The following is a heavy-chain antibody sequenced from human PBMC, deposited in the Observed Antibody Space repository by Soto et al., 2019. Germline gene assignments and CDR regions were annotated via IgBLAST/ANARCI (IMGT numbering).Heavy chain of an antibody. CDR2: IYYSGST. CDR1: GGSISSGGYY. D-gene: IGHD2-15*01. CDR3: ARRVVVVVAATTNDAFDI. Sequence: SETLSLTCTVSGGSISSGGYYWSWIRQHPGKGLEWIGYIYYSGSTYYNPSLKSRVTISVDTSKNQSSLKLSSVTAADTAVYYCARRVVVVVAATTNDAFDIWGQVTIFT. J-gene: IGHJ3*02. V-gene: IGHV4-31*03.